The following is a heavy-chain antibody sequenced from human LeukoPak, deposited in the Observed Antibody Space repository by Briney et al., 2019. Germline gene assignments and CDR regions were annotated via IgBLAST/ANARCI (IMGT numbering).Heavy chain of an antibody. CDR3: AREGGIYGSGSAVPYYHYYYGMDV. D-gene: IGHD3-10*01. CDR2: IYYSGIT. Sequence: SETLSLTCTVSGGSISSYYWSWIRQPPGKGLEWIGYIYYSGITNYNPSLKSRVTISVDTSKNQFSLKLSSVTAADTAVYYCAREGGIYGSGSAVPYYHYYYGMDVWGQGTTVTVSS. CDR1: GGSISSYY. J-gene: IGHJ6*02. V-gene: IGHV4-59*01.